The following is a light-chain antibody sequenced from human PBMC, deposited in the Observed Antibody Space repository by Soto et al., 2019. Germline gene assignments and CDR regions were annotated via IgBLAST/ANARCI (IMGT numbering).Light chain of an antibody. Sequence: DIQMTQSPSSLSASVGDRVTIACQASQDIGNFLNWYQHKPGKAPKLVIYGAFNLEAGVPSRFSGGGSGTDFTFTISSLQPEDVATYYCQQSYSTPFHFGGGTKVEIK. J-gene: IGKJ4*01. CDR1: QDIGNF. CDR3: QQSYSTPFH. V-gene: IGKV1-33*01. CDR2: GAF.